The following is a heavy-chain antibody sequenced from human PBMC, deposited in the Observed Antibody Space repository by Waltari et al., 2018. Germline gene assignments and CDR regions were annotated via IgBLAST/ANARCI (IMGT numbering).Heavy chain of an antibody. J-gene: IGHJ4*02. CDR1: GAPISSHY. CDR2: IYYSGST. Sequence: QVQLQESGPGLVKPSETLSLTCTVPGAPISSHYWRWLRQPPGKGLEWIGYIYYSGSTNYNPSLKSRVTISVDTSKNQFSLKLSSVTAADTAVYYCARVIDSSGYPFDYWGQGTLVTVSS. CDR3: ARVIDSSGYPFDY. V-gene: IGHV4-59*11. D-gene: IGHD3-22*01.